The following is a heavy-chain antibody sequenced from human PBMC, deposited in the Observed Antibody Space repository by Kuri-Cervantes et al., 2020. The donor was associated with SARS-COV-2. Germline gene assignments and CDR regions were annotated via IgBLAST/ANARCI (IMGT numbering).Heavy chain of an antibody. D-gene: IGHD2-2*02. Sequence: ASVKVSCKASGYTFTSYYMHWVRQAPGQGLEWMGIINPSGGSTSYAQKFQGRVTITTDESTSTAYMELSSLRSEDTAVYYCARGRGYCSSTSCYTYVVGLQGMGVWGKGTTVTVSS. J-gene: IGHJ6*03. V-gene: IGHV1-46*01. CDR2: INPSGGST. CDR1: GYTFTSYY. CDR3: ARGRGYCSSTSCYTYVVGLQGMGV.